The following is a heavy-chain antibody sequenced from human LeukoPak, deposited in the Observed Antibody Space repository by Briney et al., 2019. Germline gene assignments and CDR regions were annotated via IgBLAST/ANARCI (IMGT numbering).Heavy chain of an antibody. CDR3: ARGRYDFWSGYYLDY. V-gene: IGHV4-4*07. CDR1: GGSISSYY. J-gene: IGHJ4*02. Sequence: SETLSLTCTVSGGSISSYYWSWIRQPAGKGLEWIGRIYTGGSTNYNPSLKSRVTMSVDTSKNQFSLKLSSVTAADTAVYYCARGRYDFWSGYYLDYWGQGTLVTVSS. CDR2: IYTGGST. D-gene: IGHD3-3*01.